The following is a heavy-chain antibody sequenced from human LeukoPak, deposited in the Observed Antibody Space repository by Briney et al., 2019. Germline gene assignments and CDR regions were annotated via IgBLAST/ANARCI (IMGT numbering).Heavy chain of an antibody. J-gene: IGHJ6*03. CDR2: IIPIFGTA. CDR1: GGTFSSYA. D-gene: IGHD2-2*02. CDR3: ARTDLDCSSTSCYTSGSRWPYYYYYMDV. V-gene: IGHV1-69*13. Sequence: SVKVSCKASGGTFSSYAISWVRQAPGQGLEWMGGIIPIFGTANYAQKLQGRVTITADESTSTAYMELGSLRSEDTAVYYCARTDLDCSSTSCYTSGSRWPYYYYYMDVWGKGTTVTVSS.